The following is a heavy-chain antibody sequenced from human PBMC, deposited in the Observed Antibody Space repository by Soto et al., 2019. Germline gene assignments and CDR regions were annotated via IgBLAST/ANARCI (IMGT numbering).Heavy chain of an antibody. Sequence: QVQLVQSGAEVKKPGSSVKVSCKASGGTFSSYTISWVRQAPGQGLEWMGRIIPILGIANYAPKFQGRVTITADKSACTADMEVSSLRSEDTAVYYCAREEYYYGSGAFFDYWGQGTLVTVSS. D-gene: IGHD3-10*01. V-gene: IGHV1-69*08. CDR1: GGTFSSYT. J-gene: IGHJ4*02. CDR3: AREEYYYGSGAFFDY. CDR2: IIPILGIA.